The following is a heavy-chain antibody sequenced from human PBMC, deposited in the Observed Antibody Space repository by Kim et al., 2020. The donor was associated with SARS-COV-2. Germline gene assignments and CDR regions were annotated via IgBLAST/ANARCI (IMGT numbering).Heavy chain of an antibody. CDR1: GGTFSSYA. CDR3: ARPKYSREDYFDY. CDR2: IIPILGIA. D-gene: IGHD6-13*01. Sequence: SVKVSCKASGGTFSSYAISWVRQAPGQGLEWMGRIIPILGIANYAQKFQGRVTITADKSTSTAYMELSSLRSEDTAVYYCARPKYSREDYFDYWGQGTLVTVSS. V-gene: IGHV1-69*04. J-gene: IGHJ4*02.